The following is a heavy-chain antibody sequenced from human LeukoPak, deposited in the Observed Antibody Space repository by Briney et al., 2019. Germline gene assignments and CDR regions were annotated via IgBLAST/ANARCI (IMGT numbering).Heavy chain of an antibody. J-gene: IGHJ4*02. CDR2: ISSSSSFI. Sequence: SGGSLRLSCAASGFMFSSYSMSWVRQAPWKGLEFVSSISSSSSFIYYADSVKGRFTISRDNAKKTLSLQMNSLRADDTAVYYCARGYSSSWYLDWGQGTLVTVSS. V-gene: IGHV3-21*01. CDR1: GFMFSSYS. CDR3: ARGYSSSWYLD. D-gene: IGHD6-13*01.